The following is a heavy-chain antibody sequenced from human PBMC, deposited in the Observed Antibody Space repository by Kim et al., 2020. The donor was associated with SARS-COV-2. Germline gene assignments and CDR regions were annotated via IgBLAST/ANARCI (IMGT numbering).Heavy chain of an antibody. CDR1: RFTFSKFY. Sequence: GGSLRLSCAASRFTFSKFYMSWVRQAPGKGPEWMSYISSSGDTIDYADSVKGRFTISRDNAKNSLHLQMNSLRAEDTAVYYCALTGLTVDEWGQGALVTV. D-gene: IGHD2-8*01. V-gene: IGHV3-11*04. CDR2: ISSSGDTI. J-gene: IGHJ1*01. CDR3: ALTGLTVDE.